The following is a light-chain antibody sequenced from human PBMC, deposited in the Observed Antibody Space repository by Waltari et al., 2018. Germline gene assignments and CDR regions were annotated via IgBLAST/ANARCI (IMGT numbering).Light chain of an antibody. CDR1: QDITYF. V-gene: IGKV1-33*01. J-gene: IGKJ4*01. Sequence: DIQMTQSPSSLSASVGDRVTITCQASQDITYFLNWYQVKPGKAPRLLIYDASNLETGVPSRFSGSGSGTHFTFTISSLQPGEIATYYCQQYDNLALTFGGGTKVEIK. CDR3: QQYDNLALT. CDR2: DAS.